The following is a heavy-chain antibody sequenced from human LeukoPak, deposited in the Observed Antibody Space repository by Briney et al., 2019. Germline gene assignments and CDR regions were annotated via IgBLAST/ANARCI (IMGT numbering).Heavy chain of an antibody. D-gene: IGHD3-22*01. Sequence: PGGSLRLSCAASGFTFDKYEFNWIRQAPGKGLEWISFISSSGMTIYYADVVKGRFTISRDNAQKSVFLQMNSLRVEDTAVYYCAKEGMWGSGYLNYWGQGTLVTVSS. J-gene: IGHJ4*02. CDR2: ISSSGMTI. CDR1: GFTFDKYE. V-gene: IGHV3-48*03. CDR3: AKEGMWGSGYLNY.